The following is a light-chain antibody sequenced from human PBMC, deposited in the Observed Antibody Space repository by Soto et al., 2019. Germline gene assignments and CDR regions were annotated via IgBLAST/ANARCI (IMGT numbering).Light chain of an antibody. J-gene: IGLJ1*01. V-gene: IGLV2-14*03. Sequence: QSALTQPASVSGSPGQSIAISCTGTSSDVGRYNYVSWYQQHPGKAPKVIIYDVSNRPSGVSNRFSCSKSGNTASLTISGLQAEDEADYSCSSYTSSSTEVFGTGTKLTVL. CDR3: SSYTSSSTEV. CDR2: DVS. CDR1: SSDVGRYNY.